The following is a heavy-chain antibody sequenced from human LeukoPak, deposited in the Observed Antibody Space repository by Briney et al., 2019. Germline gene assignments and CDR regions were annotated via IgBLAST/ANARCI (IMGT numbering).Heavy chain of an antibody. V-gene: IGHV4-4*07. J-gene: IGHJ6*02. D-gene: IGHD6-6*01. CDR1: GGSMSSYY. CDR2: MYTDGST. Sequence: SETLSLTCIVSGGSMSSYYWSWIRQPAGKGLEWIGRMYTDGSTNYNPFLNSRVTISVDTSKNQFSLRLSSVTAADTARYYCARRLIAASYAMDVWGQGTTVTVSS. CDR3: ARRLIAASYAMDV.